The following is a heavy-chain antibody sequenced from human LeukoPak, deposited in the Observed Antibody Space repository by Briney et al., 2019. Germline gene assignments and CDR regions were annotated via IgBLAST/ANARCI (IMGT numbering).Heavy chain of an antibody. D-gene: IGHD1-7*01. CDR3: ARGDNWNWGLDP. CDR2: INPSGGST. CDR1: GYTFTSYY. J-gene: IGHJ5*02. Sequence: ASVKVSCKASGYTFTSYYMHWVRQAPGQGLEWMGIINPSGGSTTYAQKFQGSITMTRDTSTSKVYMELSSLRSEDTAVYYCARGDNWNWGLDPWGQGTLVTVSS. V-gene: IGHV1-46*03.